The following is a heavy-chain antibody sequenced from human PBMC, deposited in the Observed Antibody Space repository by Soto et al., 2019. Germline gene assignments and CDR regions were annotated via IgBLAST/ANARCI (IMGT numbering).Heavy chain of an antibody. CDR3: ARAAAAGIKWFDP. Sequence: ASVKVSCKASGGTFSSYAISWVRQAPGQGLEWMGWISAYNGNTNYAQKLQGRVTMTTDTSTSTAYMELRSLRSDDTAVYYCARAAAAGIKWFDPWGQGTLVTVSS. D-gene: IGHD6-13*01. CDR1: GGTFSSYA. V-gene: IGHV1-18*01. J-gene: IGHJ5*02. CDR2: ISAYNGNT.